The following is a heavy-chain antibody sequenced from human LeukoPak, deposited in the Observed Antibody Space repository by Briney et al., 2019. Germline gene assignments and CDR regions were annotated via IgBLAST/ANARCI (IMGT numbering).Heavy chain of an antibody. CDR3: AKDLVAAAGKAEYFQH. J-gene: IGHJ1*01. D-gene: IGHD6-13*01. V-gene: IGHV3-48*03. Sequence: GGSLRLSCAASGFTFSSYEMNWVRQAPGKGLEWVSYISSSGSTIYYADSVKGRFTISRDNAKNSLYLQMNSLRAEDTAVYYCAKDLVAAAGKAEYFQHWGQGTLVTVSS. CDR1: GFTFSSYE. CDR2: ISSSGSTI.